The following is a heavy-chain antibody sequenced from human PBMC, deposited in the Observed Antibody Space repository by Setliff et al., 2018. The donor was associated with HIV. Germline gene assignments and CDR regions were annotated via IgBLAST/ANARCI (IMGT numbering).Heavy chain of an antibody. J-gene: IGHJ6*03. D-gene: IGHD1-26*01. CDR2: VFPSGGT. CDR3: ARDTSTRPFHYFYYMDV. CDR1: GGSIVGSRYF. V-gene: IGHV4-61*02. Sequence: PSETLSLTCTVSGGSIVGSRYFWGWIRQPPGRRLEWIGRVFPSGGTRYSPSFESRVTMSVDPSSRQFSLHLRSVTAADTAIYYCARDTSTRPFHYFYYMDVWGTGTTVTVSS.